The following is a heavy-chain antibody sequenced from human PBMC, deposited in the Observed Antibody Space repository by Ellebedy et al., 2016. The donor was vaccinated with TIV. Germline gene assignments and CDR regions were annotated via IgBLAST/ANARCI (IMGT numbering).Heavy chain of an antibody. CDR1: GGSISSSSYY. V-gene: IGHV4-39*01. CDR2: IYYSGST. CDR3: ARLRYFDWLLPNWYFDL. D-gene: IGHD3-9*01. J-gene: IGHJ2*01. Sequence: SETLSLTCTVSGGSISSSSYYWGWIRQPPGTGLEWIGSIYYSGSTYYNPSLQSRVTISVDTSKNQFSLKLSSVTAADTAVYYCARLRYFDWLLPNWYFDLWGRGTLVTVSS.